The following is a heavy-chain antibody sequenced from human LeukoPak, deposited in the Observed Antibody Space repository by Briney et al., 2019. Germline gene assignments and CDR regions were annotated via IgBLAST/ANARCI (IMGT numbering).Heavy chain of an antibody. D-gene: IGHD2-15*01. CDR3: GRGFSGGLGY. V-gene: IGHV3-74*01. Sequence: GGSLRLSCAASGFTFSSNWMHWVRQAPGKGLVWVSRINSDGSRTSYADSMKGRFTISRDNAKNTLYLQMNSLRAEATAVYYCGRGFSGGLGYWGQGNLVTVSS. J-gene: IGHJ4*02. CDR1: GFTFSSNW. CDR2: INSDGSRT.